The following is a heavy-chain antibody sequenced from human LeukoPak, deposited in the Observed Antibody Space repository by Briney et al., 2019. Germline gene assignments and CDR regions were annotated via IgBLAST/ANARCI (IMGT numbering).Heavy chain of an antibody. V-gene: IGHV3-23*01. J-gene: IGHJ4*02. D-gene: IGHD4-11*01. Sequence: PGGSLRLSCAASGFTFSSYAMSWVRQAPGKGLEWVSAIGGSGGSTYYADSVKGRFTISRDNSKNTLFLRMNSLRAEDTAVYYCAKVSKTTVKIGNYFDYWGQGTLVTVSS. CDR2: IGGSGGST. CDR3: AKVSKTTVKIGNYFDY. CDR1: GFTFSSYA.